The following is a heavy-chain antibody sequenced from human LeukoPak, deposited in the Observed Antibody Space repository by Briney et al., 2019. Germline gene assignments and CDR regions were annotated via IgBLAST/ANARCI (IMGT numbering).Heavy chain of an antibody. CDR1: GFTFSNAW. CDR3: TTVKYYYYGMDV. Sequence: GGSLRLSCAASGFTFSNAWMSWVRQAPGKGLEWVGRIKSKTDGGTTDYAAPVKGRFTISRDDSKSTLYLQMNSLKTEDTAVYYCTTVKYYYYGMDVWGQGTTVTVSS. J-gene: IGHJ6*02. V-gene: IGHV3-15*01. CDR2: IKSKTDGGTT.